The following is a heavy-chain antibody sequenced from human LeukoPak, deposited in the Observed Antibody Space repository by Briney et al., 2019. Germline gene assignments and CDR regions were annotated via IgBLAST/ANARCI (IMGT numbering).Heavy chain of an antibody. D-gene: IGHD3-9*01. V-gene: IGHV4-61*02. J-gene: IGHJ6*02. CDR3: ARSKVLTDYYYGMDV. CDR1: GGSISSGSYY. Sequence: SETLSLTCTVSGGSISSGSYYWSWSRQPAGRGLEWIGRIYTSGSTNYNPSLKSRVTISVDKSKNQFSLKLSSVTAADTAVYYCARSKVLTDYYYGMDVWGQGTSVTVSS. CDR2: IYTSGST.